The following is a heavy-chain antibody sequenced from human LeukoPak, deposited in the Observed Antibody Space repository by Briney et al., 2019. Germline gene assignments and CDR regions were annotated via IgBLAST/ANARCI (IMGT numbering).Heavy chain of an antibody. CDR1: GGSISSYY. Sequence: SETLSLTXTVSGGSISSYYWSWIRQPAGKGLEWIGRIYTSGSTNYNPSLKSRVTMSVDTSKNQFSLKLSSVTAADTAVYYCARDISTVVVPRGAFDIWGQGTMVTVSS. V-gene: IGHV4-4*07. CDR3: ARDISTVVVPRGAFDI. CDR2: IYTSGST. D-gene: IGHD2-21*01. J-gene: IGHJ3*02.